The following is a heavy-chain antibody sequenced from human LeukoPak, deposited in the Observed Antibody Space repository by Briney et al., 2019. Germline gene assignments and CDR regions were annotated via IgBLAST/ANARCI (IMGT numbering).Heavy chain of an antibody. CDR2: ISPSTGDI. V-gene: IGHV3-21*01. CDR1: GFTFNRYN. CDR3: ARGALTMLRGVTPPDY. Sequence: PGGSLRLFCAASGFTFNRYNMNWVRQDPGKGLEWVSSISPSTGDIHYADSVKGRFTISRDNAKNSLYLQINSLRAEDTAVYYCARGALTMLRGVTPPDYWGQGTLVTVSS. J-gene: IGHJ4*02. D-gene: IGHD3-10*01.